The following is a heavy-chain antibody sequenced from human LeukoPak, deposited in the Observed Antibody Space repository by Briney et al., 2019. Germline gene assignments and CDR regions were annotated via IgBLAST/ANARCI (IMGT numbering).Heavy chain of an antibody. V-gene: IGHV4-34*01. Sequence: SETLSLTCAVYGGSFSGYYWSWIRQPPGKGLEWIGEINHSGSTNYNPSLKSRVTISVDTSKNQFSLKLSPVTAADTAVYYCARGYYDFWSGYYTRPYNWFDPWGQGTLVTVSS. CDR1: GGSFSGYY. D-gene: IGHD3-3*01. J-gene: IGHJ5*02. CDR3: ARGYYDFWSGYYTRPYNWFDP. CDR2: INHSGST.